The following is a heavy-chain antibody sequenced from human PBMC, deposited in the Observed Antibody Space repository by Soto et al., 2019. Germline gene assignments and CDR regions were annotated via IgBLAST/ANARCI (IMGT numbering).Heavy chain of an antibody. CDR2: INHSGST. CDR1: CGSFIGYY. V-gene: IGHV4-34*01. D-gene: IGHD2-2*02. J-gene: IGHJ6*02. CDR3: AREAGYCSSTSCYNPYYYYYGMDV. Sequence: SETLSLTSAVYCGSFIGYYWSWIRQPPGKGLDCIGEINHSGSTNYNPSLKSRVTISVDTSKNQFSLKLSSVTAADTAVYYCAREAGYCSSTSCYNPYYYYYGMDVWGQGTTVTVSS.